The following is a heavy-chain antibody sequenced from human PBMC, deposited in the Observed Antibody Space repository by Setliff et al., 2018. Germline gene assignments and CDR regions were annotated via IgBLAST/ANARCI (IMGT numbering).Heavy chain of an antibody. V-gene: IGHV4-4*08. D-gene: IGHD3-3*01. Sequence: KTSETLSLTCIVSGGSITRDYWVWIRQPPGKGLEYIGYIYTSGSTNYNPSLKSRVTIPVDTSNNHFSLKLSSVTAADTAVYYCAGHFRSSKVQFLEYLTDYYFDSWGQGTLVTVSS. CDR3: AGHFRSSKVQFLEYLTDYYFDS. J-gene: IGHJ4*02. CDR2: IYTSGST. CDR1: GGSITRDY.